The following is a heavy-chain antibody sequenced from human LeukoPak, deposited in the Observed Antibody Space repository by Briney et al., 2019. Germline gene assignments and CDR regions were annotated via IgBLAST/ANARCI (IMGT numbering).Heavy chain of an antibody. V-gene: IGHV4-59*01. Sequence: SETLSLTCTVSGGSISSYYWSWIRQPPGKGLEWIGYIYYSGSTNYNPSLKSRVTISVDTSKNQFSLKLSSVTAADTAVYYCARDNTAMVYGEIFGYYGMDVWGQGTTVTVSS. CDR1: GGSISSYY. CDR2: IYYSGST. CDR3: ARDNTAMVYGEIFGYYGMDV. D-gene: IGHD5-18*01. J-gene: IGHJ6*02.